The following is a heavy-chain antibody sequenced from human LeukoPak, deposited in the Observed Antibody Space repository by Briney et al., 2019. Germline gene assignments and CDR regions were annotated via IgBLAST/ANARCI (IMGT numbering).Heavy chain of an antibody. CDR1: GYTFIRFW. Sequence: AGESLKISCKGSGYTFIRFWIGWVRQMPGKGLDWMGIIYPGDSETRYSPSFQGQVTISVDKSISTAYLQWSSLKASDTAVYYCATGGIYSSNFDYWGQGTLVTVSS. CDR2: IYPGDSET. CDR3: ATGGIYSSNFDY. D-gene: IGHD5-18*01. V-gene: IGHV5-51*01. J-gene: IGHJ4*02.